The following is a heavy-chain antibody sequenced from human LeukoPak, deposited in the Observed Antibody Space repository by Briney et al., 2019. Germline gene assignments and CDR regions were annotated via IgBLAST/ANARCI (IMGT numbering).Heavy chain of an antibody. CDR3: AKDQYYYGSGRPWAFDL. Sequence: GGSLRLSCAASGFTFSSYAMIWVRQAPGKGLEWVSAISSGGENTYYADSVKGRFTISRDNSKNTLYMQMNSLRAEDTATYYCAKDQYYYGSGRPWAFDLWGQGTMVTV. CDR2: ISSGGENT. CDR1: GFTFSSYA. D-gene: IGHD3-10*01. J-gene: IGHJ3*01. V-gene: IGHV3-23*01.